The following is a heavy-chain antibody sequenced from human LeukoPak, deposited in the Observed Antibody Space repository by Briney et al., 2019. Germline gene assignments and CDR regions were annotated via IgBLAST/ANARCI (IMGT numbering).Heavy chain of an antibody. Sequence: SQTLSLTCAISGDSVSSNSAAWNWIRQSPSRGLEWLGRTYYRSKWYNDYAVSVKSRITINPDTSKNQFSLQLNSVTPEDTAVYYCARGGYSWNDVWFDPWGEGPLVTVSS. J-gene: IGHJ5*02. CDR3: ARGGYSWNDVWFDP. CDR2: TYYRSKWYN. D-gene: IGHD1-1*01. V-gene: IGHV6-1*01. CDR1: GDSVSSNSAA.